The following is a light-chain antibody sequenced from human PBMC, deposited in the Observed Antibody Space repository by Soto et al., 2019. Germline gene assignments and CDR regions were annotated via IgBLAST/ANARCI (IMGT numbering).Light chain of an antibody. J-gene: IGLJ3*02. CDR2: DVS. Sequence: QSALTQPRSVSGSPGQSVTISCTRTNSDIGGNNYVSWYQQHPGKAPKVMIYDVSRRPSGVPDRFSGSKSVNTASLTISGLQAEDEADYYCCSYAGTYNFWVFGGGTKLTVL. CDR3: CSYAGTYNFWV. V-gene: IGLV2-11*01. CDR1: NSDIGGNNY.